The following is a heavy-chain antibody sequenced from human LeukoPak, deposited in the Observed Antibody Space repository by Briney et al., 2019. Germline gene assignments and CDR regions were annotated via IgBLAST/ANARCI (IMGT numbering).Heavy chain of an antibody. D-gene: IGHD3-3*01. J-gene: IGHJ5*02. Sequence: SETLSLTCAVYGGSFNNNYWSWIRQPPGKGLEWIGEINQSGSTIVNPFLKSRVNISVDTSKNQFSLELSSVTAADTAVYYCARSESEGLGVAIIGGWFDPWGQGTLVTVSS. CDR3: ARSESEGLGVAIIGGWFDP. CDR1: GGSFNNNY. CDR2: INQSGST. V-gene: IGHV4-34*01.